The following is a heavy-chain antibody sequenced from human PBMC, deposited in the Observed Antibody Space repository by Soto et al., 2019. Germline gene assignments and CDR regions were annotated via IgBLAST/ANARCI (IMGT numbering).Heavy chain of an antibody. CDR1: GFAFCNSW. V-gene: IGHV3-7*01. Sequence: TGGSLRLSCAASGFAFCNSWMSWVRRAPGKGLEWVANMKEDGTEIWYMDSVKGRFTISRDNAKNFLYLQMNNLRVEDTAVYYCAGDDWGLAHFRGQGTLVTVSS. CDR2: MKEDGTEI. D-gene: IGHD2-21*01. CDR3: AGDDWGLAHF. J-gene: IGHJ4*02.